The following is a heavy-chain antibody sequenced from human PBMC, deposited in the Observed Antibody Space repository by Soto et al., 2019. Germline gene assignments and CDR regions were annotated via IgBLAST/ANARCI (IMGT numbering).Heavy chain of an antibody. J-gene: IGHJ5*02. CDR1: GGSFSGYY. CDR2: INHSGST. D-gene: IGHD2-2*01. Sequence: SETLSLTCAVYGGSFSGYYWSWIRQPPGKGLEWIGEINHSGSTNYNPSLKSRVTISVDTSKNQFSLKLSSVTAADTAVYYCARDRTDCSSTSCYAGWLDPWGKGTLVTVPS. V-gene: IGHV4-34*01. CDR3: ARDRTDCSSTSCYAGWLDP.